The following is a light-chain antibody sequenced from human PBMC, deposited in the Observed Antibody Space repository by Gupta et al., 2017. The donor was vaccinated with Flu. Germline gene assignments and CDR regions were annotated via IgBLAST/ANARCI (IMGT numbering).Light chain of an antibody. Sequence: QSVLTQPPSASGSPGQSVTISCTGTSNDVGGYNYVSWYQQHPGKAPKRLIFQVNRRPSGVPDRFSASKSGNTASLTVSGLQADDEADYYCSSYADSNNLLFGGGTKLTVL. CDR1: SNDVGGYNY. V-gene: IGLV2-8*01. J-gene: IGLJ2*01. CDR3: SSYADSNNLL. CDR2: QVN.